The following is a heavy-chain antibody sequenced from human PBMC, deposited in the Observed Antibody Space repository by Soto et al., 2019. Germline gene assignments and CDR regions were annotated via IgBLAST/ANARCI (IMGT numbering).Heavy chain of an antibody. Sequence: QVQLVESGGGVVQPGRSLRLSCAASGFTFSSYGRHWVRQAPGKGLEWVAVISYDGSNKYYADSVKGRFTISRDNSKNTLYLQMNSLRAEDTAVYYCAKEDDSGDYWGQGTLVTVSS. V-gene: IGHV3-30*18. D-gene: IGHD3-22*01. CDR2: ISYDGSNK. CDR1: GFTFSSYG. J-gene: IGHJ4*02. CDR3: AKEDDSGDY.